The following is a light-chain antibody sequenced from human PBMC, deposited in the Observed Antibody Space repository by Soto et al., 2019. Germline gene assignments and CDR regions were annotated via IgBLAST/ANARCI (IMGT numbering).Light chain of an antibody. CDR3: QQLYAAPVT. CDR1: QSIFRS. Sequence: DIQMTQSPPSLSASVGDRVTITCRASQSIFRSLHWYQQKPGKAPKLLIYAASNLQSGVPSRFSGSESGTDFILTISSLQPEDFATYYCQQLYAAPVTFGLGTKVEIK. V-gene: IGKV1-39*01. J-gene: IGKJ1*01. CDR2: AAS.